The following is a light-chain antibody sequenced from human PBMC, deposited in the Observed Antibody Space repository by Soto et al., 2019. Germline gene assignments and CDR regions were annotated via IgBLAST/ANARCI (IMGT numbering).Light chain of an antibody. J-gene: IGKJ5*01. CDR3: QQYNTWPPIT. V-gene: IGKV3-15*01. CDR1: QSVRSN. CDR2: GAS. Sequence: EIVMTQSPATLSVSPGERVTLSCRASQSVRSNLAWYQQKPGQAPRLLIYGASTRATGLPARFSGSGSGTDFPLTISSLQSEDFAVYYCQQYNTWPPITFGQGTRLEIK.